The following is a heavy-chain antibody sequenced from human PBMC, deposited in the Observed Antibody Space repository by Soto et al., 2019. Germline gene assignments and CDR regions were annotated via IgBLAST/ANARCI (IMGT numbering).Heavy chain of an antibody. J-gene: IGHJ4*02. CDR3: AGGSY. CDR2: LNQDGSEK. CDR1: GSNFRIHW. Sequence: EMQLVESGGGLVQPGGSLRLSFEASGSNFRIHWMNWVRQAPGKGLEWVANLNQDGSEKYYVDSVKGRFTISRDNAKNSLSLQMNSLRAEDTAVYYCAGGSYWGQGTLVTVSS. V-gene: IGHV3-7*01.